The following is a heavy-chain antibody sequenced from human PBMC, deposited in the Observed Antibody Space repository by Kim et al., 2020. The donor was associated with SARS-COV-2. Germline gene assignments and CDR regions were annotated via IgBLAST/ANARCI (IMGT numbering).Heavy chain of an antibody. CDR2: LWYDGSNK. V-gene: IGHV3-33*01. D-gene: IGHD3-10*01. J-gene: IGHJ4*02. Sequence: GGSLRLSCAASGFTFSSYGMHWVRQAPGKGLEWVAVLWYDGSNKYYADSVKGRFTISRDNSKNTLYLQMNSLRAEDTAVYYCARGVLWFGEFYYWGQGTLVTVSS. CDR3: ARGVLWFGEFYY. CDR1: GFTFSSYG.